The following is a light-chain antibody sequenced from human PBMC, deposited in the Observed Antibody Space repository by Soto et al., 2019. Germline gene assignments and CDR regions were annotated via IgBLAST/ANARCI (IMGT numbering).Light chain of an antibody. Sequence: IQMTQSPSSLSASVGDRVTITCRASQSISSYLNWYQQKPGKAPKLLIYAASSLQSGVPSRFSGSGSGTDFTLTISSLQPEDFATYYCQQSYSTPLSTFGQGTKVEIK. CDR3: QQSYSTPLST. CDR1: QSISSY. CDR2: AAS. J-gene: IGKJ1*01. V-gene: IGKV1-39*01.